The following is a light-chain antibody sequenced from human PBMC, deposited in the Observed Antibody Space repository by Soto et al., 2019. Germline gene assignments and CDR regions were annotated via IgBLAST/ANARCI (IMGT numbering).Light chain of an antibody. CDR3: ASYGGRDDMI. CDR2: GVT. J-gene: IGLJ2*01. Sequence: QSALTQPASVSGSPGQSITISCSGSSSDVGDRNYVSWYQQYPGKAPKLIIYGVTDRISGVPDRFSGSKSGNTASLTVSGLQAEDEADYYCASYGGRDDMIFGGGTQLTVL. V-gene: IGLV2-8*01. CDR1: SSDVGDRNY.